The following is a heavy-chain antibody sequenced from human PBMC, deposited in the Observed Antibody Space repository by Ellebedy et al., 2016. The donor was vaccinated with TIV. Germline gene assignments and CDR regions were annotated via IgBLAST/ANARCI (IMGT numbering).Heavy chain of an antibody. CDR3: ARQGERPFDF. Sequence: GESLKISCKGSGYSFTTYWIGWVRQMPGIGLQWMGIIYTGDSETINRYSPSSQGHVTISVDNSINTAYLQWSSLKASDTAMYYCARQGERPFDFWGQGTLVTVSS. D-gene: IGHD1-1*01. CDR2: IYTGDSETIN. V-gene: IGHV5-51*01. J-gene: IGHJ4*02. CDR1: GYSFTTYW.